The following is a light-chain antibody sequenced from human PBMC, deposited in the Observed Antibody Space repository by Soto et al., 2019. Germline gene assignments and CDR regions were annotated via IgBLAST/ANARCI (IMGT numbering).Light chain of an antibody. Sequence: QSALTQPRSVSGSPGQSVSISCTGTISGVAGYNYGSWYQHHPGKAPKLLVSDVTKRPSWVPDRFSGSKSGNTASLTISELQAEDEGDYYCSSYAGNNNLVFGGGTKLTVL. J-gene: IGLJ2*01. CDR2: DVT. V-gene: IGLV2-11*02. CDR3: SSYAGNNNLV. CDR1: ISGVAGYNY.